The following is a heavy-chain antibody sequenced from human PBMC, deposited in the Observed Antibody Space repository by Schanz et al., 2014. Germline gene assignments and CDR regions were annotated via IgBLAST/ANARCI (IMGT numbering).Heavy chain of an antibody. Sequence: DVQLVESGGGLVQSGGSLRLSCAASGFTFGDYYMTWVRQAPGKGLESVAKINPDGSGKYYVVSVEGRFTISRDNAKKLLDLHMSSLPAEEKAVYYCATANWWTVEKWGQGTLVTVSS. CDR3: ATANWWTVEK. V-gene: IGHV3-7*01. J-gene: IGHJ4*02. D-gene: IGHD2-15*01. CDR1: GFTFGDYY. CDR2: INPDGSGK.